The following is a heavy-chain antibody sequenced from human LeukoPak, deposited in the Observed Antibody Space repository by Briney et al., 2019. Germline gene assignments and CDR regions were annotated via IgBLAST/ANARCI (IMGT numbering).Heavy chain of an antibody. Sequence: ASVKVSCKASGGTFSSYAISRVRQAPGQGLEWMGGIIPIFGTANYAQKFQGRVTITADESTSTAYMELSSLRSEDTAVYYCARAFIDISHYYGMDVWGQGTTVTVSS. D-gene: IGHD3-16*02. CDR2: IIPIFGTA. CDR3: ARAFIDISHYYGMDV. J-gene: IGHJ6*02. V-gene: IGHV1-69*13. CDR1: GGTFSSYA.